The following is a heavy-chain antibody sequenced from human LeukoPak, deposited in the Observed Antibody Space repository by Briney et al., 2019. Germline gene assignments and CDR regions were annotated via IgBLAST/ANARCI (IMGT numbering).Heavy chain of an antibody. V-gene: IGHV1-8*02. Sequence: ASVKVSCKASGYTFTSYAMHWVRQAPGQGLEWMGWINPNSGNTGYAQKFQGRVTMTRNTSISTAYMELSSLRSEDTAVYYCARGKYYDSSGSFDYWGQGTLVTVSS. J-gene: IGHJ4*02. CDR3: ARGKYYDSSGSFDY. CDR1: GYTFTSYA. CDR2: INPNSGNT. D-gene: IGHD3-22*01.